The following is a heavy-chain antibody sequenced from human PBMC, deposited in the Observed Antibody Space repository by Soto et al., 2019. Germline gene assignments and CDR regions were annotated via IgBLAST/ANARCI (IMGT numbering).Heavy chain of an antibody. CDR3: ARGVLRFLEWSPRYSGMDV. CDR1: GGSISSYY. CDR2: IYYSGST. V-gene: IGHV4-59*01. Sequence: SSETLSLTCTVSGGSISSYYWSWIRQPPGKGLEWIGYIYYSGSTNYNPSLKSRVTISVDTSKNQFSLKLSSVTAADTAVYYCARGVLRFLEWSPRYSGMDVWGQGTTVTVSS. D-gene: IGHD3-3*01. J-gene: IGHJ6*02.